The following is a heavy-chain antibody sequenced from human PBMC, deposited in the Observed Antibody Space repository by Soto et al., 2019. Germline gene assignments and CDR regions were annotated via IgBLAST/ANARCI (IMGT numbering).Heavy chain of an antibody. CDR3: AKDEGGYGIDH. CDR1: GYSVSTYG. Sequence: QIQLVESGGGVVQPGRSLRLSCGVLGYSVSTYGMHWVRQAPGKGLEWLTSTSWDGSITQYRDSVRGRITTSRDNSKNMGYLXXNSLTTEDTATYYCAKDEGGYGIDHWGQGTLV. J-gene: IGHJ4*02. D-gene: IGHD5-12*01. V-gene: IGHV3-30*18. CDR2: TSWDGSIT.